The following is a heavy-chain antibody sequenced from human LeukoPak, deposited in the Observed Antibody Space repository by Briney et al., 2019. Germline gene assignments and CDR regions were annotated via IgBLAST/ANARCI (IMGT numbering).Heavy chain of an antibody. CDR2: MNAGNGNI. Sequence: ASVKVSCKASGYIFTDYAIHWLRQAPGQRPEWMGWMNAGNGNIKYSQKFQGRITLIRDTSAATAYMDLSSLRHDDLAVFYCARGRGTSGTNRDFYYYYYMDVWGKGTTVTVSS. CDR1: GYIFTDYA. V-gene: IGHV1-3*01. CDR3: ARGRGTSGTNRDFYYYYYMDV. J-gene: IGHJ6*03. D-gene: IGHD2-2*01.